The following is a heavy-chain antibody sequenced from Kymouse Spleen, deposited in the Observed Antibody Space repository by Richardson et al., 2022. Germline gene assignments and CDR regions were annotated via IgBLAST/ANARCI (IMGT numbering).Heavy chain of an antibody. J-gene: IGHJ6*02. V-gene: IGHV3-30*18. CDR1: GFTFSSYG. CDR3: AKDGEQLALYYYYYGMDV. CDR2: ISYDGSNK. D-gene: IGHD6-6*01. Sequence: QVQLVESGGGVVQPGRSLRLSCAASGFTFSSYGMHWVRQAPGKGLEWVAVISYDGSNKYYADSVKGRFTISRDNSKNTLYLQMNSLRAEDTAVYYCAKDGEQLALYYYYYGMDVWGQGTTVTVSS.